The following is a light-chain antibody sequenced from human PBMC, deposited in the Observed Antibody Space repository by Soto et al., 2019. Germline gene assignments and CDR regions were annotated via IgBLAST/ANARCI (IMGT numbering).Light chain of an antibody. Sequence: QSVLTQPASVSGSPGQSITISCTGTSSDVGSYNLVSWYQQHPGKAPKLMIYEVSKRPSGVSNRFSGSKSGNTASLTISGLQAEDEADYYCCSYAGSSTFYVFGTGTKFTVL. CDR1: SSDVGSYNL. J-gene: IGLJ1*01. CDR3: CSYAGSSTFYV. V-gene: IGLV2-23*02. CDR2: EVS.